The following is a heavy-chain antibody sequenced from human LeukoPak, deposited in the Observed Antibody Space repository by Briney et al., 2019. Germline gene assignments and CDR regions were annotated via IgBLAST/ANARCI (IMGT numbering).Heavy chain of an antibody. D-gene: IGHD6-13*01. Sequence: PSETLSLTCTVSGGSISSYYWSWIRQPPGKGLEWIGYIYYSGSTNYNPSLKSRVTISVDTSKNQFSLKLSSVTAADTAVYYCARTRIAAAGTEGNNWFDPWGQGTLVTVSS. J-gene: IGHJ5*02. CDR2: IYYSGST. CDR3: ARTRIAAAGTEGNNWFDP. V-gene: IGHV4-59*01. CDR1: GGSISSYY.